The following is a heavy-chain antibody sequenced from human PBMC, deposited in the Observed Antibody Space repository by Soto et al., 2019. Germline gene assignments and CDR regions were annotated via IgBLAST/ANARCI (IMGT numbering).Heavy chain of an antibody. CDR2: ISAYNGNT. CDR1: GYTFTSYG. Sequence: ASVKVSCKASGYTFTSYGISWVRQAPGQGLEWMGWISAYNGNTNYAQKLQGRVTMTTDTSTSTAYMELRSLRSDDTAVYYCARVTRGVGSGSYYKTRIFDYWGQGTLVTVSS. J-gene: IGHJ4*02. D-gene: IGHD3-10*01. CDR3: ARVTRGVGSGSYYKTRIFDY. V-gene: IGHV1-18*01.